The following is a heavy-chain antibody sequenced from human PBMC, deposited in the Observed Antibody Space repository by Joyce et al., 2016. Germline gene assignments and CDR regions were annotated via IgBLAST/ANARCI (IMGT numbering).Heavy chain of an antibody. CDR1: GLTFSNYG. D-gene: IGHD6-25*01. CDR2: ISYDGIYK. Sequence: QVQLVESGGGVVQPGRSLRLSCAASGLTFSNYGVHWVRQAPGKGLEWVAIISYDGIYKYYADAVEGRFTISRDNSKNTVFLEMNSLRTEDTAVYYCAKILTATYSSGWFLDYWGQGTLVTVSS. J-gene: IGHJ4*02. V-gene: IGHV3-30*18. CDR3: AKILTATYSSGWFLDY.